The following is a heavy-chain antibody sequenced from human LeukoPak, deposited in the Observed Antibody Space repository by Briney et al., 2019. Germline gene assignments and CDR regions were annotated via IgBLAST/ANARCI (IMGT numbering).Heavy chain of an antibody. CDR2: INSYTGTT. Sequence: ASVKVSCKASGYTFNSYGISWVRQAPGQGLEWMGWINSYTGTTNYGRKFQGRVTMTTDTSMSTAYIELRSLRSDDTAVYYCARGKTIRVADPFDYWGQGTLVTVSS. J-gene: IGHJ4*02. CDR3: ARGKTIRVADPFDY. D-gene: IGHD6-19*01. CDR1: GYTFNSYG. V-gene: IGHV1-18*01.